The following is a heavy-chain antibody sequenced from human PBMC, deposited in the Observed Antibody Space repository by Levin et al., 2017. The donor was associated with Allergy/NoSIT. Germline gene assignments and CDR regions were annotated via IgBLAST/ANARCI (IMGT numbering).Heavy chain of an antibody. CDR2: ISGSGGST. D-gene: IGHD6-19*01. CDR3: AAKRGYSSGWYSDH. J-gene: IGHJ4*02. Sequence: QPGGSLRLSCAASGLIFSSYAMTWVRQAPGKGLEWVSGISGSGGSTYYADSVKGRFTISRDNSKNTLYLQMNTLRAEDTAVYYCAAKRGYSSGWYSDHWGQGTLVTVSS. CDR1: GLIFSSYA. V-gene: IGHV3-23*01.